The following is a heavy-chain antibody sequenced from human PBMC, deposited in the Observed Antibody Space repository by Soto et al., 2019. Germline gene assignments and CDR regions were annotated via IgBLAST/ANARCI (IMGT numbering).Heavy chain of an antibody. Sequence: LRLSCAASGLTFSSYAMHWVRQAPGKGLEWVAVISYDGSSKYYADSVKGRFTISRDNSKNTLYLQMNSLRAEDTAVYYCARRPNYDILTGYYPGMDVWGQGTTVTVSS. D-gene: IGHD3-9*01. CDR3: ARRPNYDILTGYYPGMDV. J-gene: IGHJ6*02. CDR1: GLTFSSYA. V-gene: IGHV3-30-3*01. CDR2: ISYDGSSK.